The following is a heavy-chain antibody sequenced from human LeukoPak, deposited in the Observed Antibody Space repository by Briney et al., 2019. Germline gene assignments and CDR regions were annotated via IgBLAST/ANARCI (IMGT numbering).Heavy chain of an antibody. CDR1: GYTFTSYY. J-gene: IGHJ4*02. Sequence: ASVKVSCKASGYTFTSYYMHRVRQAPGQGLEWMGWISAYNGNTNYAQKLQGRVTMTTDTSTSTAYMELRSLRSDDTAVYYCARSGPDSSGYYYPTLIDYWGQGTLVTVSS. CDR2: ISAYNGNT. CDR3: ARSGPDSSGYYYPTLIDY. D-gene: IGHD3-22*01. V-gene: IGHV1-18*04.